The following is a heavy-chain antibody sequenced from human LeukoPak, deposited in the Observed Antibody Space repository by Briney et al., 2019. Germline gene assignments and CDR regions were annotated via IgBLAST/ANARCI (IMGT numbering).Heavy chain of an antibody. CDR1: GGSISSGGYY. CDR2: IYYSGST. Sequence: SETLSLTCTVSGGSISSGGYYWSWIRQHPGKGLEWIGYIYYSGSTYYNPSLKSRVTISVDTSKNQFSLKLSSVTAADTAVYYCARAQLVRDKAFDIWGQGTMVTVSS. CDR3: ARAQLVRDKAFDI. J-gene: IGHJ3*02. D-gene: IGHD6-13*01. V-gene: IGHV4-31*03.